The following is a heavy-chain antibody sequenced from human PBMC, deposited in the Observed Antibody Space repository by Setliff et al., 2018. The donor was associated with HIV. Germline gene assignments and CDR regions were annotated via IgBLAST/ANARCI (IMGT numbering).Heavy chain of an antibody. CDR1: GGSISSSSYY. CDR3: ARVKSGSLGGYVDY. J-gene: IGHJ4*02. Sequence: SETLSLTCTVSGGSISSSSYYWGWIRQPPGKGLEWIGSIYYSGSTYYNPSLKSRVTISVDTSKNQFSLNLSSVTAADTAVYYCARVKSGSLGGYVDYWGQGTLVTSPQ. CDR2: IYYSGST. V-gene: IGHV4-39*07. D-gene: IGHD3-10*01.